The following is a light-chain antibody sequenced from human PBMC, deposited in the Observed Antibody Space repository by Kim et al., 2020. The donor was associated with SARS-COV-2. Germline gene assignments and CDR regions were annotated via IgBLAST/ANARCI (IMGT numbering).Light chain of an antibody. CDR3: HQYNNWPPT. Sequence: EIVMTQSPATLSVSPGERATLSCRPSQSVSSNLAWYQQKPGQAPRLLIYGASTRATGIPARFSGSGSGTEFTLTISSLQSEDFAVYYCHQYNNWPPTFGQGTKVDIK. V-gene: IGKV3-15*01. J-gene: IGKJ1*01. CDR2: GAS. CDR1: QSVSSN.